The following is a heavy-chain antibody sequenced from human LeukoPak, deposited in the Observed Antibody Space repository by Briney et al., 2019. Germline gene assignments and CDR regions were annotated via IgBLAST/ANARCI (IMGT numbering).Heavy chain of an antibody. V-gene: IGHV3-23*01. CDR1: ALTFPRDA. Sequence: GGSLRLSCAASALTFPRDAFAWVRQAPGRGLQWVSGISGSGRDTFYSDSVKGRFTISRDNSKNTMYLQMNSLRAEDTAVYYCARGDYYDRAYNWFDPWGQGTLVTVSS. CDR2: ISGSGRDT. D-gene: IGHD3-22*01. CDR3: ARGDYYDRAYNWFDP. J-gene: IGHJ5*02.